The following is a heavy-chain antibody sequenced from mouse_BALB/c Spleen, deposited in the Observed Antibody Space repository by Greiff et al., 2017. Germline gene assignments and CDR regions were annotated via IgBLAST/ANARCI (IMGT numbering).Heavy chain of an antibody. CDR1: GFTFRSYA. J-gene: IGHJ4*01. V-gene: IGHV5-9-3*01. CDR3: ARHGDYDAMDY. CDR2: ISSGGSYT. Sequence: EVKLVESGGGLVKPGGSLKLSCAASGFTFRSYAMSWVRQTPEKRLEWVATISSGGSYTYYPDSVTGRFTISRDNAKNTLYLQMSSLRSEDTAMYYCARHGDYDAMDYWGQGTSVTVSS.